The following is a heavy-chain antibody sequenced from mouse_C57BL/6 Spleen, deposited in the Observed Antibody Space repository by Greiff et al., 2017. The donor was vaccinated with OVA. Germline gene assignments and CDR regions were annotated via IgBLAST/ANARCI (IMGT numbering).Heavy chain of an antibody. CDR2: IRNKANGYTT. CDR1: GFTFTDYY. CDR3: ARYREEYFDV. Sequence: EVKLVESGGGLVQPGGSLSLSCAASGFTFTDYYMSWVRQPPGKALEWLGFIRNKANGYTTEYSASVKGRFTISRDISQSILYLQMNALRAEDSATYYCARYREEYFDVWGTGTTVTVSS. J-gene: IGHJ1*03. V-gene: IGHV7-3*01.